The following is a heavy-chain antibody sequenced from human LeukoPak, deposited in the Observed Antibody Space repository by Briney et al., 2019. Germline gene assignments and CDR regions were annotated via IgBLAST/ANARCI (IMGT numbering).Heavy chain of an antibody. CDR2: IYYSGST. D-gene: IGHD3-16*01. CDR3: AKHLTNAYYDMIWFDP. V-gene: IGHV4-59*11. J-gene: IGHJ5*02. Sequence: SETLSITCTVSGGSISGHYWSWIRQAPGKGLEWIGYIYYSGSTNYNPSLKSRVTISVDTSKSQFSLKVNSVTAADTAVYYCAKHLTNAYYDMIWFDPWGQGTLVTVSS. CDR1: GGSISGHY.